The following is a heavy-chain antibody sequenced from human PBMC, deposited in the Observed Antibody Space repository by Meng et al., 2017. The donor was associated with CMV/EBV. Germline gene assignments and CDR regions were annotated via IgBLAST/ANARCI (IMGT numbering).Heavy chain of an antibody. CDR2: IYYSGST. Sequence: SETLSLTCTVSGGSISSSSYYWGWIRQPPGKGLEWIGSIYYSGSTYYNPSLKSRVTISVDTSKNQFSLKLSSVTAADTAVYYCARDPRPHYDFWSAYTPWGQGTLVTVSS. D-gene: IGHD3-3*01. J-gene: IGHJ5*02. V-gene: IGHV4-39*07. CDR3: ARDPRPHYDFWSAYTP. CDR1: GGSISSSSYY.